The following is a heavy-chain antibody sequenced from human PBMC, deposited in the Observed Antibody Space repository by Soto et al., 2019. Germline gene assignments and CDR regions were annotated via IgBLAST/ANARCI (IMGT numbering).Heavy chain of an antibody. J-gene: IGHJ3*02. CDR3: ASMTTVATAAFDR. V-gene: IGHV2-5*01. CDR1: GLSFGTSGVG. D-gene: IGHD4-17*01. Sequence: QITLKESGPTLVNPTQTLTLTCTASGLSFGTSGVGVGWIRQPPGKALERLALIYWNDDQRYSPSLKSSLTISKDTSKNQVVITMTNVDPVDTATYYSASMTTVATAAFDRWGQGIMVTVPS. CDR2: IYWNDDQ.